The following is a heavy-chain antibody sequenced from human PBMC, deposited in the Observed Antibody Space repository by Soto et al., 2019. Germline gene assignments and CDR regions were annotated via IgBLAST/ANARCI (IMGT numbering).Heavy chain of an antibody. D-gene: IGHD2-2*01. CDR1: GGSFNSSNW. CDR2: IYHSGST. Sequence: QVQLQESGPGLVKPSGTLSLTCAVSGGSFNSSNWWSWVRQPPGKGLEWIGEIYHSGSTNYNPSLKSRFTISVDKSKNQFSLNLSSMTAADTAVYYCARGGDVVVPTALDYWGQGTLVTVSS. J-gene: IGHJ4*02. V-gene: IGHV4-4*02. CDR3: ARGGDVVVPTALDY.